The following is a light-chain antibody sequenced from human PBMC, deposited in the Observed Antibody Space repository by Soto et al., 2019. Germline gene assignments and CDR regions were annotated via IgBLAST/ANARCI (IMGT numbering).Light chain of an antibody. CDR2: GAS. CDR1: SSDVGSSDL. V-gene: IGLV2-14*02. CDR3: SSYTTVRTLV. J-gene: IGLJ3*02. Sequence: QSVLTQPASVSGSPGQSITISCIGTSSDVGSSDLVSWYQQHPDTAPKLLIYGASKRPSGVSNRFSGSKSGNTASLTISGLQTEDEADYYCSSYTTVRTLVFGEGTKVTVL.